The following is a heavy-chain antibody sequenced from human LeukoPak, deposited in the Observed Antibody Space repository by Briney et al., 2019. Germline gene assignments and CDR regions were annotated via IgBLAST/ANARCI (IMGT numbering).Heavy chain of an antibody. Sequence: ASVKISCKASGYTFTGYYMHWVRQAPGQGLEWMGWINPNSGGTNYARKFQGRVTMTRDTSISTAYKELSRLRSDDTAVYYCARDLGYSSSTVRFLFDPWGQGTLVTVSS. V-gene: IGHV1-2*02. CDR1: GYTFTGYY. CDR2: INPNSGGT. D-gene: IGHD6-6*01. J-gene: IGHJ5*02. CDR3: ARDLGYSSSTVRFLFDP.